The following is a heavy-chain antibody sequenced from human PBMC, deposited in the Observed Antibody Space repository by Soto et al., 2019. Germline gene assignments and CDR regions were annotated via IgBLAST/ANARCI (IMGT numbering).Heavy chain of an antibody. D-gene: IGHD2-15*01. CDR3: ASSLLLGYCSGGSCPFDY. CDR2: IYYSGCT. Sequence: LSLTCTVSGGSISSYYWSWIRQPPGKGLEWIRYIYYSGCTNYNPSLKSRVTISVDTSKNQFSLKLSSVTAADTAVYYCASSLLLGYCSGGSCPFDYWGQGTLVTVSS. CDR1: GGSISSYY. V-gene: IGHV4-59*01. J-gene: IGHJ4*02.